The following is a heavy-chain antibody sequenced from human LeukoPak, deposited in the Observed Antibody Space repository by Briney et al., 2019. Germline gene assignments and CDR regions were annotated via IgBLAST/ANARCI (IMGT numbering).Heavy chain of an antibody. CDR2: FDPEDGET. D-gene: IGHD1-26*01. Sequence: ASVKVSCKVSGYTLTELSMHWLRQAPGKGREWMGGFDPEDGETIYAQKFQGRVTMTEDTSTDTAYMELSSLRSEDPAVYYCATDRYSGSYYEDYWGQGTLVTVSS. V-gene: IGHV1-24*01. J-gene: IGHJ4*02. CDR3: ATDRYSGSYYEDY. CDR1: GYTLTELS.